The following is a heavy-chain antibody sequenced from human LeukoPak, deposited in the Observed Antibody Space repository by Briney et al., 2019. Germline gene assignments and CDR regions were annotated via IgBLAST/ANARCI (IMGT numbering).Heavy chain of an antibody. CDR1: GGSINYYY. D-gene: IGHD3-22*01. Sequence: SETLSLTCTVSGGSINYYYWMWIRQPPGKGLEWIGYIYYSGGTHYNPSLKSRVTMLVDTSKNQFSLKLSSVTAADTAVYYCARLYYYDSSGYDDYWGQGTLVTVSS. J-gene: IGHJ4*02. V-gene: IGHV4-59*01. CDR3: ARLYYYDSSGYDDY. CDR2: IYYSGGT.